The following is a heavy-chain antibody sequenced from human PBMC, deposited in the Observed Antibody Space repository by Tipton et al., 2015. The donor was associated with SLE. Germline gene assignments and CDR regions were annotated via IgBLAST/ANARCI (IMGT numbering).Heavy chain of an antibody. CDR1: GFTFSSYA. J-gene: IGHJ4*02. V-gene: IGHV3-30*04. CDR3: ARDLYGLLFGGSFDY. Sequence: SLRLSCAASGFTFSSYAMHWVRQAPGKGLEWVAVISYDGSNKYYADSVKGRFTISRDNSKNTLYLQMNSLRAEDTAVYYCARDLYGLLFGGSFDYWGQGTLVTVSS. CDR2: ISYDGSNK. D-gene: IGHD3-16*01.